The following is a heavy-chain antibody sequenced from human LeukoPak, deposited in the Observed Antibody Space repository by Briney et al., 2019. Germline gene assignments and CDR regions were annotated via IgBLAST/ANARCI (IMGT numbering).Heavy chain of an antibody. J-gene: IGHJ4*02. V-gene: IGHV3-33*06. D-gene: IGHD5-18*01. CDR2: IWYDGSNK. Sequence: GGSLRLSCAASGFTFSNYGIHWVRQVPGKGLEWVAVIWYDGSNKYYAGSVKGRFTISRDNSKNTLYLQMNSLRAEDTAVYYCAKGDGYNYGYFDYWGQGTLVTVSS. CDR3: AKGDGYNYGYFDY. CDR1: GFTFSNYG.